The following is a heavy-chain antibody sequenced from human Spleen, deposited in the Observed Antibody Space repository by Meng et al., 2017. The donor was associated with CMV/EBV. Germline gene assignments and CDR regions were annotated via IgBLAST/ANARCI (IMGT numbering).Heavy chain of an antibody. J-gene: IGHJ4*01. CDR2: ITASGGST. D-gene: IGHD6-13*01. V-gene: IGHV3-23*01. CDR1: ECTFSSYA. CDR3: AKAFSASWYREYYDD. Sequence: GESLKISCAASECTFSSYAMSWVRQAPGRGLAWVSAITASGGSTYYADSVKGRFTVSRDNSKNTLYLQMNSLRAEDTAVYYCAKAFSASWYREYYDDWGQGTLVTVSS.